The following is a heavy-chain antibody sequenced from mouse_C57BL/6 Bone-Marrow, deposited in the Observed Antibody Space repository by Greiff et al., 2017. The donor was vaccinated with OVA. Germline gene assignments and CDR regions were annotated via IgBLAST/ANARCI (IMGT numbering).Heavy chain of an antibody. CDR1: GYTFTSYW. CDR2: IDPSDSYT. J-gene: IGHJ3*01. CDR3: TRGDYYSIGGFAY. Sequence: QVQLQQPGAELVMPGASVKLSCKASGYTFTSYWMHWVKQRPGQGLEWIGEIDPSDSYTNYNQKFKGKSTLTVDKSSSTAYMQLSSLTNEDSAVYYCTRGDYYSIGGFAYWGQGTLVTVSA. V-gene: IGHV1-69*01. D-gene: IGHD2-5*01.